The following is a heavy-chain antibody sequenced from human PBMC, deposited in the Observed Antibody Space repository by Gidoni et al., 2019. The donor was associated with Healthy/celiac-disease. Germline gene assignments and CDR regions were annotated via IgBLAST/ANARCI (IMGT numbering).Heavy chain of an antibody. CDR3: AVSHDYSRRGVTYYYYGMDV. V-gene: IGHV1-18*01. J-gene: IGHJ6*02. CDR1: GYTFTSYG. Sequence: QVQLVQSGAEVKKPGASVKVSCKASGYTFTSYGISWVRQAPGQGLEWMGWISAYNGNTNYAQKIQGRVTMTTDTSTSTAYMELRSLRSDDTAVYYCAVSHDYSRRGVTYYYYGMDVWGQGTTVTVSS. D-gene: IGHD4-4*01. CDR2: ISAYNGNT.